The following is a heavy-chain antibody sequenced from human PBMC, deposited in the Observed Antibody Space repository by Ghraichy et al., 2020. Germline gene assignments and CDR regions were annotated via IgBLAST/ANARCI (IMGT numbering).Heavy chain of an antibody. D-gene: IGHD7-27*01. J-gene: IGHJ4*02. CDR2: MSPDSGNT. V-gene: IGHV1-8*02. CDR3: TKNQPLTGDFDD. CDR1: GYTFTTFD. Sequence: ASVKVSCTASGYTFTTFDINWVRRAAGQGLEWLGWMSPDSGNTGYAQSFQGRLTMTRDTSINTAYMELSGLSSEDTGIYYCTKNQPLTGDFDDWGQGTLVTVSS.